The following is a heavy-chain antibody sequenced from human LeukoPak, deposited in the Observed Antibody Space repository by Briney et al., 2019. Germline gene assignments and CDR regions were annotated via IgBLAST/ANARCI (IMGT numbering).Heavy chain of an antibody. V-gene: IGHV3-48*01. CDR3: ARDPAGAGIYYDF. J-gene: IGHJ4*02. Sequence: PGGSLRLSCVASGFTFSTYSMNWLRQAPGKGPEWISYISSAGGTRHYADSVKGRFSISRDNAKNSLYLEMNGLEAEDTAMYYCARDPAGAGIYYDFWGQGTLVTVSS. D-gene: IGHD6-19*01. CDR2: ISSAGGTR. CDR1: GFTFSTYS.